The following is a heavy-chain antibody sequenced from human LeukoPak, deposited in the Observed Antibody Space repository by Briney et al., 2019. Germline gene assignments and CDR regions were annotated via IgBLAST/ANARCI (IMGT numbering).Heavy chain of an antibody. D-gene: IGHD1-1*01. J-gene: IGHJ4*02. Sequence: EASVKVSCKPSGYTFNDIAWVRQVPGQGLEWVGWISANTDETNYSQRLHGRVTLTTDTSTGAAHMELRNLTSADTAVYYCARPGRYNWKLEPWGQGTLVTVTS. V-gene: IGHV1-18*01. CDR2: ISANTDET. CDR3: ARPGRYNWKLEP. CDR1: GYTFND.